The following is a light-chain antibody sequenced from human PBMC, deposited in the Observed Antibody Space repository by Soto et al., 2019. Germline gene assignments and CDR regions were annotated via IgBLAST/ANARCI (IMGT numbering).Light chain of an antibody. CDR3: QQRYDWPPAIT. Sequence: EIVLTQSPATLSLSPGQRATLSCRASRTVGSDLAWYQHKPGQAPRLLIYGSSLRATGIPARFSGGGSGTDFTLTVSSLEPEDFAVYYCQQRYDWPPAITFGGGTKVHI. CDR2: GSS. CDR1: RTVGSD. J-gene: IGKJ4*01. V-gene: IGKV3-11*01.